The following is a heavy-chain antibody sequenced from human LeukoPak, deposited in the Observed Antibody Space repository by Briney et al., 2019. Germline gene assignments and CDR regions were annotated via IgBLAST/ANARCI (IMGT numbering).Heavy chain of an antibody. CDR2: IKPDGSDK. CDR3: ATICAQTFDI. CDR1: GFTFSSYW. J-gene: IGHJ3*02. D-gene: IGHD2-21*01. Sequence: PGGSLRLSCVGSGFTFSSYWVNWVRQSPGKGLEWVANIKPDGSDKYYVDSARGRFTVSRDNVKNSAFLQMNSLRAEDTAIYYCATICAQTFDIWGQGTLVSVSS. V-gene: IGHV3-7*01.